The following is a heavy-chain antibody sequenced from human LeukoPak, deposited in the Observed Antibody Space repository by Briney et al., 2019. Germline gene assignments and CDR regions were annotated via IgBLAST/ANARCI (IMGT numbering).Heavy chain of an antibody. CDR3: AKGDDSSGYPVFGY. CDR1: GFTFSSYS. CDR2: ISGSGGST. J-gene: IGHJ4*02. D-gene: IGHD3-22*01. Sequence: GGSLRLSCAASGFTFSSYSMNWVRQAPGKGLEWVSAISGSGGSTYYADSVKGRFTISRDNSKNTLYLQMNSLRAEDTAVYYCAKGDDSSGYPVFGYWGQGTLVTVSS. V-gene: IGHV3-23*01.